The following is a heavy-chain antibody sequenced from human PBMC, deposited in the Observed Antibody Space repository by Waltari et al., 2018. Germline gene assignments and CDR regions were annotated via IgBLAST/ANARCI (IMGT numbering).Heavy chain of an antibody. D-gene: IGHD3-22*01. CDR2: ST. Sequence: STNYNPSLKSRVTISVDKSKNQFSLKLSSVTAADTAVYYCARRVFWYYYDSSGSGFDPWGQGTLVIVSS. CDR3: ARRVFWYYYDSSGSGFDP. V-gene: IGHV4-4*02. J-gene: IGHJ5*02.